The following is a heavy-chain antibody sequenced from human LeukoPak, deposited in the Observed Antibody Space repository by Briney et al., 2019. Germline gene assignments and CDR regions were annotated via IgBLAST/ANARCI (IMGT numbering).Heavy chain of an antibody. CDR3: ARAPSQLGPFDY. Sequence: GGSLRLSCAASGFTFSSYDMHWVRQAPGKGLEWVALIWYDGSNKYQADSVKGRFAISRDNSKNTLYLQMNSPRAEDTAVYYCARAPSQLGPFDYWGQGTLVTVSS. CDR2: IWYDGSNK. J-gene: IGHJ4*02. D-gene: IGHD2-2*01. V-gene: IGHV3-33*01. CDR1: GFTFSSYD.